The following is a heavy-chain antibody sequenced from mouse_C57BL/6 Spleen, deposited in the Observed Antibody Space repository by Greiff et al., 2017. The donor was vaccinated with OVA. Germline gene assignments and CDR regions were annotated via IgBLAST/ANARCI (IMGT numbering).Heavy chain of an antibody. J-gene: IGHJ2*01. CDR3: TTECWDGTYYFDD. CDR1: GFNIKDDY. D-gene: IGHD4-1*01. CDR2: IDPENGDT. Sequence: EVQLQQSGAELVRPGASVKLSCTASGFNIKDDYMHWVKQRPEQGLEWIGWIDPENGDTEYASKFQGKATITADTSSNTAYLQLSSLTSEDTAVYYCTTECWDGTYYFDDWGQGTTLTVSS. V-gene: IGHV14-4*01.